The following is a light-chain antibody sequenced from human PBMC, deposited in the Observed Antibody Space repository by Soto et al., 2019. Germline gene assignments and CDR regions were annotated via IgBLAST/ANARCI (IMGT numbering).Light chain of an antibody. Sequence: QSVLTQPPSVSGAPGQRVTISCTGSSSNIGADYAVHWYQQLPGTAPKLLIYGNNNRPSGVPDRFSGSKSGTSASLAITGLQTEDESDYFCQSYDTSLSAVVFGGGTKVTVL. CDR1: SSNIGADYA. J-gene: IGLJ2*01. CDR2: GNN. V-gene: IGLV1-40*01. CDR3: QSYDTSLSAVV.